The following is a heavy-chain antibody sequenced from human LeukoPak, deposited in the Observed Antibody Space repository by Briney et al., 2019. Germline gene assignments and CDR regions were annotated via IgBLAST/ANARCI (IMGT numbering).Heavy chain of an antibody. CDR1: GGSFSGYY. V-gene: IGHV4-34*01. D-gene: IGHD2-21*01. Sequence: SETLSLTCAVYGGSFSGYYWSWIRQPPGKGLEWIGEINHSGSTNYNPSLKSRVTMSVDTSKNQFSLKLSSVTAADTAVYYCARDSLPTWYFDLWGRGTLVTVSS. CDR3: ARDSLPTWYFDL. J-gene: IGHJ2*01. CDR2: INHSGST.